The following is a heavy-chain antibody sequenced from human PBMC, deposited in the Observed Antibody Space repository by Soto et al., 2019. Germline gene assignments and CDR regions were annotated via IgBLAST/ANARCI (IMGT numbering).Heavy chain of an antibody. V-gene: IGHV3-66*04. CDR2: IDSGGST. D-gene: IGHD3-22*01. CDR1: GFTVSSNY. Sequence: GGSLRLSCAASGFTVSSNYMGWVRPAPGKGLEGVSVIDSGGSTYYADSVKGRVIISRDDSKNTLFLQMNSLGADDTAVYYCTKREDYYDSSVYYEAFDYWSQGTLVTVSS. J-gene: IGHJ4*02. CDR3: TKREDYYDSSVYYEAFDY.